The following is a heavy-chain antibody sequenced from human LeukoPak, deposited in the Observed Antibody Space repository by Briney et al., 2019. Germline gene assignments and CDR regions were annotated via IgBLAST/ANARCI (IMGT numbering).Heavy chain of an antibody. Sequence: GGSLRLSCVASGFTFNNYWMNWVRKAPGRGLGWVANIREDGSEKNYVDSVKGRFTISRENAKNSLYLQMDNLRAEDTAVFYCATDRREEPSNYDRNRFAYWGQGTLVTVSS. CDR1: GFTFNNYW. J-gene: IGHJ4*02. CDR3: ATDRREEPSNYDRNRFAY. V-gene: IGHV3-7*05. D-gene: IGHD3-22*01. CDR2: IREDGSEK.